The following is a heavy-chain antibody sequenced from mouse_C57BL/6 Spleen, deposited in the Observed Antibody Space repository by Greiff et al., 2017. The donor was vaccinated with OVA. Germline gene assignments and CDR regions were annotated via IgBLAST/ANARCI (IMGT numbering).Heavy chain of an antibody. Sequence: VQGVESGAELVRPGASVTLSCKASGYTFTDYEMHWVKQTPVHGLEWIGAIDPETGGTAYNQKFKGKAILTADKSSSTAYMELRSLTSEDSAVYYCTFNWDVDYWGQGTTLTVSS. D-gene: IGHD4-1*02. CDR2: IDPETGGT. CDR1: GYTFTDYE. J-gene: IGHJ2*01. V-gene: IGHV1-15*01. CDR3: TFNWDVDY.